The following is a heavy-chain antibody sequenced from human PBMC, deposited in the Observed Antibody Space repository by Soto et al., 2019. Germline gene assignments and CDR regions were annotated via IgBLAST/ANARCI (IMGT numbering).Heavy chain of an antibody. CDR3: AKDPLYARGGSYFDY. D-gene: IGHD1-26*01. V-gene: IGHV3-23*01. Sequence: GESLKISCAASGFTFSSYAMSWVRQAPGKGLEWVSAISGSGGSTYYADSVKGRFTISRDNSKNTLYLQMNSLRAEDTAVYYCAKDPLYARGGSYFDYWGQGTLVTVSS. J-gene: IGHJ4*02. CDR2: ISGSGGST. CDR1: GFTFSSYA.